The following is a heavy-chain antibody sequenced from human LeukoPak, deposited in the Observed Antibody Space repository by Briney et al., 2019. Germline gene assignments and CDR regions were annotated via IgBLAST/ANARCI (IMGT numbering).Heavy chain of an antibody. CDR2: ISYDGSNK. D-gene: IGHD3-10*01. Sequence: GGSLRLSCAASGFTFSSYAMHWVRQAPGKGLEWVAVISYDGSNKYYADSVKGRLTISRDNSKNTLYLQMNSLRAEDTAVYYCARRSYYADYFDYWGQGTLVTVSS. CDR3: ARRSYYADYFDY. J-gene: IGHJ4*02. CDR1: GFTFSSYA. V-gene: IGHV3-30*01.